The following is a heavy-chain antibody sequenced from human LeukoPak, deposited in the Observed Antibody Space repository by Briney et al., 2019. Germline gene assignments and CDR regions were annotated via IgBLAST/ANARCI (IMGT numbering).Heavy chain of an antibody. Sequence: PGGSLRLSCAASGFTFSSYWMSWVRQAPGKGLEWVANIKQDGSEKYYVDSVKGRFTISRDNAKNSLYLQMNSLRAEDTAVYYCARDLITMNPYGYYYYMDVWGKGTTVTVSS. D-gene: IGHD3-22*01. J-gene: IGHJ6*03. V-gene: IGHV3-7*01. CDR2: IKQDGSEK. CDR1: GFTFSSYW. CDR3: ARDLITMNPYGYYYYMDV.